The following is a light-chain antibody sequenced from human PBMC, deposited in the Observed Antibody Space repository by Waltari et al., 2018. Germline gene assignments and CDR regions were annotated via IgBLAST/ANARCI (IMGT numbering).Light chain of an antibody. V-gene: IGLV2-11*01. CDR2: GVP. J-gene: IGLJ3*02. CDR1: SREVGDFHF. CDR3: CSYIGTHTNWV. Sequence: QSALTQPRSVSGSPGQSVPIPCTGISREVGDFHFVSCYQQHPGEAPKLMIYGVPKRPSGVPDRLSGSKSGNTAALTISGLQAEDEANYYCCSYIGTHTNWVFGGGTKLTVL.